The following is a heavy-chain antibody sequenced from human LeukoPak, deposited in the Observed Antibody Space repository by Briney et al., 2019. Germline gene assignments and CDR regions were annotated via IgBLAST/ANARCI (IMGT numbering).Heavy chain of an antibody. CDR2: MNPNSGNT. CDR3: ARGYYYDSSGYYPRHDY. J-gene: IGHJ4*02. D-gene: IGHD3-22*01. Sequence: ASVKVSCKASGYTFTSYDINWVRQATGQGLEWMGWMNPNSGNTGYAQKFQGRVTMTRNTSISTAYMELSSLRSEDTAVYYCARGYYYDSSGYYPRHDYWGQGTLVTVSS. V-gene: IGHV1-8*01. CDR1: GYTFTSYD.